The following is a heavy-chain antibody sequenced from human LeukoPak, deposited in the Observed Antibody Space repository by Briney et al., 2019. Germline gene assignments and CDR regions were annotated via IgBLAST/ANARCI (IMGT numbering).Heavy chain of an antibody. V-gene: IGHV1-8*01. J-gene: IGHJ5*02. CDR3: ARGKGRRRYCSSTSCYTGNWFDP. CDR1: GYTFTSYD. Sequence: ASVKASCKASGYTFTSYDINWVRQATGQGLEWMGWMNPNSGNTGYAQKFQGRVTMTRNTSISTAYMELSSLRSEDTAVYYCARGKGRRRYCSSTSCYTGNWFDPWGQGTLVTVSS. CDR2: MNPNSGNT. D-gene: IGHD2-2*02.